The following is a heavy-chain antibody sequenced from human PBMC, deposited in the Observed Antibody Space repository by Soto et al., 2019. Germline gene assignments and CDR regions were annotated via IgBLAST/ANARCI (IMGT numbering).Heavy chain of an antibody. Sequence: ASVKVSCKASGYTFTSYAMHWVRQVPGQRLEWMGWINAGNGNTKYSQKFQGRVTITRDTSASTAYTELSSLRSEDTAVYYCARDHSEGYDILTGYRGFDPWGQGTLVTVSS. V-gene: IGHV1-3*01. CDR2: INAGNGNT. CDR3: ARDHSEGYDILTGYRGFDP. D-gene: IGHD3-9*01. CDR1: GYTFTSYA. J-gene: IGHJ5*02.